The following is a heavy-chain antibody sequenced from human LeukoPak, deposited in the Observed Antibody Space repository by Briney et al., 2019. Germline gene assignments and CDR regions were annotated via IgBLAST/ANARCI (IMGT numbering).Heavy chain of an antibody. CDR2: ISWNSGSI. D-gene: IGHD5-12*01. V-gene: IGHV3-9*01. CDR3: AKDLARGYDDAFDI. J-gene: IGHJ3*02. CDR1: GFTFDDYA. Sequence: GGSLRPSCAASGFTFDDYAMPWVRQAPGKGLEWVSGISWNSGSIGYADSVKGRFTISRDNAKNSLYLQMNSLRAEDTALYYCAKDLARGYDDAFDIWGQGTMVTVSS.